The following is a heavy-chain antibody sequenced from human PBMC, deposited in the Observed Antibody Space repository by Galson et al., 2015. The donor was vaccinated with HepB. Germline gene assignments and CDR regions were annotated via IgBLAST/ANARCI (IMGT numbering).Heavy chain of an antibody. V-gene: IGHV3-23*01. J-gene: IGHJ4*02. D-gene: IGHD5-12*01. CDR2: ISGIGGDI. CDR1: GFTFSNYA. Sequence: SLRLSCAASGFTFSNYAMNWVRQAPGKGLEWVSGISGIGGDIYYADSVKGRFTISRDNSKNKLYLQMNSLTAEGTAIYYCAAGGRVTTIYFPLYYWGQGSLVIVSS. CDR3: AAGGRVTTIYFPLYY.